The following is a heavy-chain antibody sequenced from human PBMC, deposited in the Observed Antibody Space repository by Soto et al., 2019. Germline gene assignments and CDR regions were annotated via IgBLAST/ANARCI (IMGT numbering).Heavy chain of an antibody. CDR2: ISYDVSNK. CDR3: AKDVVGYYDLWSGYSAEAVGMDF. CDR1: GFTFSSYG. Sequence: QVQLVESGGGVVQPGRSLRLSCAASGFTFSSYGMHWVRQAPGKGLEWVAVISYDVSNKYYADSVKGRFTISRDNSKNTLYLPMNSLRAEDTAVHYCAKDVVGYYDLWSGYSAEAVGMDFWGQGTTVTVSS. V-gene: IGHV3-30*18. D-gene: IGHD3-3*01. J-gene: IGHJ6*02.